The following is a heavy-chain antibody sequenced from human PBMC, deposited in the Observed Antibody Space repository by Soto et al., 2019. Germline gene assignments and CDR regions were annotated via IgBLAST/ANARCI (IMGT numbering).Heavy chain of an antibody. CDR2: IKTDGSST. CDR3: ARLGVGHYEFDY. Sequence: EVQLVESGGALVQPGGSLRLSCAASGFTFSSYWMHWVRQAPGEGLVWVSRIKTDGSSTSYADSVKGRFTISRDNAKNTRYLQMNSLRAEDTAVYYWARLGVGHYEFDYWGQGTLVTVSS. D-gene: IGHD3-16*01. V-gene: IGHV3-74*01. CDR1: GFTFSSYW. J-gene: IGHJ4*02.